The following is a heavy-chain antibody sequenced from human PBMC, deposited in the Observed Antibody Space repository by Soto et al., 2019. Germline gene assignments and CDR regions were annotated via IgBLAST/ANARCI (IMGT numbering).Heavy chain of an antibody. V-gene: IGHV4-30-4*01. CDR2: IYYSGST. CDR3: ARTYYDILTGYTLFDY. Sequence: TLSLTCTVSGGSISSGDYYWSWIRQPPGKGLEWIGYIYYSGSTYYNPSLKSRVTISVDTSKNQFSLKLSSVTAADTAVYYCARTYYDILTGYTLFDYWGQGTLVTVSS. CDR1: GGSISSGDYY. D-gene: IGHD3-9*01. J-gene: IGHJ4*02.